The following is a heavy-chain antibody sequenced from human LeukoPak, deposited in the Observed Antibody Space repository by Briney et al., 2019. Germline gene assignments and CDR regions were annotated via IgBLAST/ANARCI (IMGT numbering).Heavy chain of an antibody. CDR1: GFTFSSYS. J-gene: IGHJ4*02. CDR3: ARRATSERGHSYGLDY. Sequence: GGSLRLSCAASGFTFSSYSMNWVRQAPGKGLEWVSSIGTSSSYIYYADSLKGRFTISRDNAKNSLYLQMNSLRAEDTAVYYCARRATSERGHSYGLDYWGQGTLVTVSS. V-gene: IGHV3-21*01. D-gene: IGHD5-18*01. CDR2: IGTSSSYI.